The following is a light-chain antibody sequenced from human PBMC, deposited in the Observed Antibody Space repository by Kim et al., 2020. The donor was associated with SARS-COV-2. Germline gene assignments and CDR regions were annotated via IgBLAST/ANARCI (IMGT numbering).Light chain of an antibody. V-gene: IGKV3-15*01. CDR2: GAS. CDR1: QSVSSN. Sequence: EIVMTQSPATLSVSPGERATLSCRASQSVSSNLAWYQQKPGQAPRLLIYGASTRATGIPARFSGSGSWTEFALTISSLQSEDFAVYYCQQCNNWPLTFGGGTKVDIK. CDR3: QQCNNWPLT. J-gene: IGKJ4*01.